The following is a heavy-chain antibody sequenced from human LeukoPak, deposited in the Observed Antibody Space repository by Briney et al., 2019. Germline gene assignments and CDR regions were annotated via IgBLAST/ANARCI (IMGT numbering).Heavy chain of an antibody. V-gene: IGHV3-23*01. CDR3: ARVGNDFDP. CDR1: GFTFSSYA. CDR2: ISTSGAYT. Sequence: PGGSLILSCAASGFTFSSYAMGWVRQAPGKGLEWVSTISTSGAYTYYTDSVKGRFTISRDNSKNTLYLQMNSLRADDTAVYYCARVGNDFDPWGQGTLVTVSS. J-gene: IGHJ5*02. D-gene: IGHD1-1*01.